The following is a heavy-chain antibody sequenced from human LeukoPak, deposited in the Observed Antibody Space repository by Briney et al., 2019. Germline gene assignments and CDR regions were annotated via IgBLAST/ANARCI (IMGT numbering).Heavy chain of an antibody. CDR1: GYTFTGYS. J-gene: IGHJ5*02. Sequence: ASVKVSCKASGYTFTGYSMHWVRQAPGQGLEWMGWINPNSGGTNYAQKFQARDTMTRDTSISTAYMELSSLRSDDTAVYYCTRDFWSVAGAGPGFDPWGQGTLVIVSS. D-gene: IGHD6-13*01. CDR3: TRDFWSVAGAGPGFDP. V-gene: IGHV1-2*02. CDR2: INPNSGGT.